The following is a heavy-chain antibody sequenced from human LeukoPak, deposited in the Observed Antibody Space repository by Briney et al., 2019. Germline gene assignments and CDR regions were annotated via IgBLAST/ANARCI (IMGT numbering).Heavy chain of an antibody. CDR3: ARVIFENYYMDV. CDR2: INPNSGGT. J-gene: IGHJ6*03. D-gene: IGHD3-3*02. CDR1: GYTFTGYY. V-gene: IGHV1-2*02. Sequence: AASVKVSCKASGYTFTGYYMHWVRQAPGQGLEWMGWINPNSGGTNYAQKFQGRVTMTRDTSISTAYMELSRLRSDDTAVYYCARVIFENYYMDVWGKGTTVTVSS.